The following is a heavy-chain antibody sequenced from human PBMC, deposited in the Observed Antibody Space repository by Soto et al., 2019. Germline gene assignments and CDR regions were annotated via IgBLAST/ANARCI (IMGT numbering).Heavy chain of an antibody. Sequence: TGGSLRLSCAASEFTFGNAWMSWVRQAPGKGLEWVDRIKSKTDGGTTDYAAPVKGTFTISRDDSKNTLYLQMNSLKTEDTAVYYCTTDQDSRSSFVSYYYYYLDVWGKGTKVTVSS. J-gene: IGHJ6*03. CDR2: IKSKTDGGTT. CDR3: TTDQDSRSSFVSYYYYYLDV. CDR1: EFTFGNAW. D-gene: IGHD6-6*01. V-gene: IGHV3-15*01.